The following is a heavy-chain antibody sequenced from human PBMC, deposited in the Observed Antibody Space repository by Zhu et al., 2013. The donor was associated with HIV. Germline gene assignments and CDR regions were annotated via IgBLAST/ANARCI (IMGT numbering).Heavy chain of an antibody. D-gene: IGHD4-17*01. CDR1: GGTFSSYA. V-gene: IGHV1-69*01. Sequence: QVQLVQSGAEVKKPGASVKVSCKASGGTFSSYAISWVRQAPGQGLEWMGGITPIFATANYAQKFQGRVTITADESTSTVYMELRSLRSEDTAVYYCARVSTTVRSFEIWGQGTMVTVSS. CDR2: ITPIFATA. J-gene: IGHJ3*02. CDR3: ARVSTTVRSFEI.